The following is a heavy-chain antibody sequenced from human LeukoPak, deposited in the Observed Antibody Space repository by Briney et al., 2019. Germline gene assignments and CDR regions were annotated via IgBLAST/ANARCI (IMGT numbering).Heavy chain of an antibody. CDR3: TRDYGSFTDFDS. J-gene: IGHJ4*02. D-gene: IGHD1-26*01. Sequence: GESLRLSCAASGCTFSNYATHWVRQAPGKGLEWVAVVSAAGSNGYYADSVKGRFTIFRDSSKNTLYLQMNSLRAEDTAMFYCTRDYGSFTDFDSWGQGTLVTVSS. CDR1: GCTFSNYA. V-gene: IGHV3-30-3*01. CDR2: VSAAGSNG.